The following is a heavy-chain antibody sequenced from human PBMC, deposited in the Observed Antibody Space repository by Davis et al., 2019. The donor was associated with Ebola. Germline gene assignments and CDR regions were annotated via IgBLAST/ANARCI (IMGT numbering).Heavy chain of an antibody. D-gene: IGHD4-17*01. CDR2: INSRSSDL. CDR3: VRDRYGLFDY. J-gene: IGHJ4*02. V-gene: IGHV3-21*04. CDR1: GFTFSSYG. Sequence: GESLKISCAASGFTFSSYGMHWVRQAPGKGLEWVASINSRSSDLDYADSVKGRFTISRDNAKNSLFLQISSLRAEDTAIYYCVRDRYGLFDYWGPGTLVTVSS.